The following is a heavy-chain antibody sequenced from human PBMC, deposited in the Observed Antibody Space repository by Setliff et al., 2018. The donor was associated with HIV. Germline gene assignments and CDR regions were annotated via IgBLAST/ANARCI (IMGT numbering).Heavy chain of an antibody. V-gene: IGHV4-31*11. D-gene: IGHD4-17*01. J-gene: IGHJ6*03. CDR2: YYYSGFT. CDR3: ATPVTSRGYYYMDV. CDR1: GGSITSSLYY. Sequence: SETLSLTCAVSGGSITSSLYYWTWIRQHPGKGLEWIGYYYYSGFTTYNPSLKSRLTISIDTSKNQFSLKLSSVTAADTAVYYCATPVTSRGYYYMDVWGKGTTVTVSS.